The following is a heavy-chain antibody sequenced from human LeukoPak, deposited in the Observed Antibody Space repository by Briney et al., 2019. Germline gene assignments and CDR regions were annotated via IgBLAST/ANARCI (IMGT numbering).Heavy chain of an antibody. D-gene: IGHD6-19*01. CDR2: IYYSGST. Sequence: SETLSLTCTVSGGSISSSSYYWSWIRQPPGKGLEWIGYIYYSGSTNYNPSLKSRVTISVDTSKNQFSLKLSSVTAADTAVYYCAADAFVYRSGWYEDYWGQGTLVTVSS. J-gene: IGHJ4*02. CDR3: AADAFVYRSGWYEDY. V-gene: IGHV4-61*01. CDR1: GGSISSSSYY.